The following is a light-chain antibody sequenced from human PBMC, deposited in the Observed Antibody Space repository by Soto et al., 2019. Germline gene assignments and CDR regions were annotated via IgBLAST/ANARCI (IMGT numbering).Light chain of an antibody. V-gene: IGKV3-15*01. Sequence: EGVIAQSPGTLSGSPGGRATLFCRASQYVGPNVDWYQQKPGQAPRLLIYGATTRVTGIAARFSGSGSGTDFTLTISSLQSEDSAVYYCQHGRAFGPGTKVDI. CDR3: QHGRA. CDR1: QYVGPN. CDR2: GAT. J-gene: IGKJ3*01.